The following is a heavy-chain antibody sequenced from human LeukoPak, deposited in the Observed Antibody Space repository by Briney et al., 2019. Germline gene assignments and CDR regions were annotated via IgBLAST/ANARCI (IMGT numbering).Heavy chain of an antibody. CDR3: ARDVWTGVAVSDY. Sequence: PGGSLRLSCVASGFTFSSYWMTWVRQAPGKGLEWLANIKEDGSIQYYLDSVRGRFTIPRDNAKTSVYLQLNSLRADDTAVYYCARDVWTGVAVSDYWGQGTLVTVSS. J-gene: IGHJ4*02. CDR2: IKEDGSIQ. CDR1: GFTFSSYW. D-gene: IGHD6-19*01. V-gene: IGHV3-7*01.